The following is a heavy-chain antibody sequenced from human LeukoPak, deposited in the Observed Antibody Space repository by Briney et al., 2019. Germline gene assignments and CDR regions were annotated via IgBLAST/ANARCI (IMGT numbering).Heavy chain of an antibody. D-gene: IGHD1-1*01. J-gene: IGHJ4*02. CDR1: GGSFSNYY. CDR3: ARKRTGDQGYYFDY. CDR2: INHSGST. V-gene: IGHV4-34*01. Sequence: PSETLSLTGAVYGGSFSNYYWSWIRQPPGKGLEWIGEINHSGSTNYNPSLKSRVTISVDTSKNQFSLNLRSVTAADTAVYYCARKRTGDQGYYFDYWGQGTLVTVSS.